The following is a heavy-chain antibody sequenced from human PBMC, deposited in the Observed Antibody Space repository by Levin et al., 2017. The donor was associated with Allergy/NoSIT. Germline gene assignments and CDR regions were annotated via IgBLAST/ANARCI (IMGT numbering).Heavy chain of an antibody. CDR2: INHSGST. CDR1: GGSFSGYY. J-gene: IGHJ5*02. V-gene: IGHV4-34*01. D-gene: IGHD6-13*01. Sequence: PSETLSLTCAVYGGSFSGYYWSWIRQPPGKGLEWIGEINHSGSTNYNPSLKSRVTISVDTSKNQFSLKLSSVTAADTAVYYCARGPPAAGRSVRYNWFDPWGQGTLVTVSS. CDR3: ARGPPAAGRSVRYNWFDP.